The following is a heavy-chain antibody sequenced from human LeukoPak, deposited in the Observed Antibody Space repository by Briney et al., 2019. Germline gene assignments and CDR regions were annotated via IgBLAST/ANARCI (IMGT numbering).Heavy chain of an antibody. CDR3: ARGLEAVVGPEDY. J-gene: IGHJ4*02. CDR2: INPNSGGT. Sequence: ASVKVSCKASGYTFTGYYMHWVRQAPGQGLEWMGRINPNSGGTNYAQKFQGRVTMTRDTSISTAYMELTRLKSDDTAVYYCARGLEAVVGPEDYWGQGTLVTVSS. D-gene: IGHD6-13*01. V-gene: IGHV1-2*06. CDR1: GYTFTGYY.